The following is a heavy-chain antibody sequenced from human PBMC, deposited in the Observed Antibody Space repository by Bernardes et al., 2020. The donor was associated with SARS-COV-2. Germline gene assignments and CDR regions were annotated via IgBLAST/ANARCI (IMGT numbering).Heavy chain of an antibody. D-gene: IGHD3-10*01. J-gene: IGHJ4*02. CDR3: AKADNYYGSGSLGHFDS. V-gene: IGHV3-23*01. CDR2: ISGNGAYT. Sequence: GGSLRLSCVTTGFTFSDYALSCVRQAPGNGLQWVSSISGNGAYTYYGDSVKGRFTISRDSSRNTMFLQMQTLRADDTAVYFCAKADNYYGSGSLGHFDSWGQGTLVTVSS. CDR1: GFTFSDYA.